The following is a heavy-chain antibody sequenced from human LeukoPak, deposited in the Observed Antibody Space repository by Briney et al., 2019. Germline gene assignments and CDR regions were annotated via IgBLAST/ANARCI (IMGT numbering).Heavy chain of an antibody. CDR1: GFTFSNYW. Sequence: GGSLRLSCAASGFTFSNYWMHWVRQAPGKGLVWVSRISTDGSSTNYADSVKGRFTISRDNAKNTLYLQMNSLRAEDTAVYYCAKGTKLAVAANNYFDYWGQGTLLTVSS. D-gene: IGHD2-15*01. J-gene: IGHJ4*02. CDR3: AKGTKLAVAANNYFDY. CDR2: ISTDGSST. V-gene: IGHV3-74*01.